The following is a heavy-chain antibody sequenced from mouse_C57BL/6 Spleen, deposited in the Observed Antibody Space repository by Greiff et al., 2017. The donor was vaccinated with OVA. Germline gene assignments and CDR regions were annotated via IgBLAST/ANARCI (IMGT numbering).Heavy chain of an antibody. D-gene: IGHD2-4*01. V-gene: IGHV1-69*01. CDR1: GYTFTSYW. Sequence: VQLQQPGAELVMPGASVKLSCKASGYTFTSYWMHWVKQRPGQGLEWIGEIDPSDSYTNYNQKFKGKSTLTVDKSSSTAYMQLSSLTSEDSAVYYCARDDYDVRNYFDYWGQGTTLTVSS. CDR3: ARDDYDVRNYFDY. CDR2: IDPSDSYT. J-gene: IGHJ2*01.